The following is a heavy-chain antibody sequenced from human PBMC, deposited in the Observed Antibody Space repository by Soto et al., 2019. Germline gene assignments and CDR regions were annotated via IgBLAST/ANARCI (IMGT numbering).Heavy chain of an antibody. V-gene: IGHV3-30*19. D-gene: IGHD5-12*01. Sequence: QVQLVESGGGVVQPGRSLRLSCAASGFTFSSYGMHWVRQAPGKGLEWVAVISYDGSNKYYADSVKGRFTISRDNSKNTLYLQMNSLRAEDTAVYYCARKPTRWAYYYYGMDVWGQGTTVTVSS. CDR2: ISYDGSNK. CDR1: GFTFSSYG. J-gene: IGHJ6*02. CDR3: ARKPTRWAYYYYGMDV.